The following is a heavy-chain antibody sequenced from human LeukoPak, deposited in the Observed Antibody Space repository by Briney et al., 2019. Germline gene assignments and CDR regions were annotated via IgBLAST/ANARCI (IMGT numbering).Heavy chain of an antibody. CDR1: GGSISSYF. V-gene: IGHV4-4*07. Sequence: SETLSLTCIVSGGSISSYFWSWIRQSAGKGLEWIGRIYTTGSTNYNPSLKSRVTMSVDTSKNRFSLNLTSVTAADTAVYYCARDRTYGANSGFGYWGQGTLVTVSS. CDR2: IYTTGST. J-gene: IGHJ4*02. CDR3: ARDRTYGANSGFGY. D-gene: IGHD4/OR15-4a*01.